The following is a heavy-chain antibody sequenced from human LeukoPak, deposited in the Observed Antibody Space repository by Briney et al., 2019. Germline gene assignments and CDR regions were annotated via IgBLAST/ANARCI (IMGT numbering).Heavy chain of an antibody. D-gene: IGHD3-9*01. J-gene: IGHJ4*02. CDR1: GVSIRSGSYY. CDR3: AREVSDYDILTGWIDY. CDR2: IYTSGTT. V-gene: IGHV4-61*02. Sequence: SETLSLTCTVSGVSIRSGSYYRSWIRQPAGKGLEWIVRIYTSGTTNYNPSLKSRVTISVGTSKSQFSLKLNSVTAADTAVYYCAREVSDYDILTGWIDYWGQGALVSVSS.